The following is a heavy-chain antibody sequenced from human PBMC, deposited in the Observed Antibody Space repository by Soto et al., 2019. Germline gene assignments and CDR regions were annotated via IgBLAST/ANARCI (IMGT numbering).Heavy chain of an antibody. D-gene: IGHD6-13*01. CDR3: TRDPPFIAAAAPFDY. Sequence: LRLSCTASGFTFGDYAMSWFRQAPGKGLEWVGFIRSKAYGGTTEYAASVKGRFTISRDDSKSIAYLQMNSLKTEDTAVYYCTRDPPFIAAAAPFDYWGQGTLVTVSS. CDR1: GFTFGDYA. V-gene: IGHV3-49*03. CDR2: IRSKAYGGTT. J-gene: IGHJ4*02.